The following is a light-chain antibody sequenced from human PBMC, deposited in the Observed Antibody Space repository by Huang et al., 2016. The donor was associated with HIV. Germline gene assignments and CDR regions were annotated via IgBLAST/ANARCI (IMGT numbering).Light chain of an antibody. CDR2: AAS. Sequence: DIQMTQFPTSLSASVGDRLSISCRASQTISKYLNLYQQKPGTAPKLLISAASSLQNGVPLRFSGSGSGTHFTLVISDLQPEDSATYYCQQSYSIPRTFGQGTKLEI. J-gene: IGKJ2*01. CDR3: QQSYSIPRT. V-gene: IGKV1-39*01. CDR1: QTISKY.